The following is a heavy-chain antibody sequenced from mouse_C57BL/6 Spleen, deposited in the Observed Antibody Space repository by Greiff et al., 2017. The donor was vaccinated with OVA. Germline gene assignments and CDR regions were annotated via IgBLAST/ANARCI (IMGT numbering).Heavy chain of an antibody. D-gene: IGHD1-1*01. J-gene: IGHJ4*01. Sequence: VQVVESGAELVRPGASVTLSCKASGYTFTDYEMHWVKQTPVHGLEWIGAIDPETGGTAYNQKFKGKAILTADKSSSTAYMELSSLTSEDSAVYYCTRTSGSGDYAMDYWGQGTSGTVSS. CDR2: IDPETGGT. CDR1: GYTFTDYE. V-gene: IGHV1-15*01. CDR3: TRTSGSGDYAMDY.